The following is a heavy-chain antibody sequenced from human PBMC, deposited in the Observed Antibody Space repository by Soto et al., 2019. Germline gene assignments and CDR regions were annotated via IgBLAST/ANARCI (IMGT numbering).Heavy chain of an antibody. V-gene: IGHV3-74*01. Sequence: EVQLVESGGGLVQTGGSLRLSCAASGFTFSSYWMHWVRQVPGKGLVWVSRIHFDGSTTHYADSVKGRFTISRDNAKNTLSLQTNSLTSEDTAVYYCARDAYICGYYQFDYWGQGTLVTVSS. J-gene: IGHJ4*02. D-gene: IGHD1-26*01. CDR3: ARDAYICGYYQFDY. CDR1: GFTFSSYW. CDR2: IHFDGSTT.